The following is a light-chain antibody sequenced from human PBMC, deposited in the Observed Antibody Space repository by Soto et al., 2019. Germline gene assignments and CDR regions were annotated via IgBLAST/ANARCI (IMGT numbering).Light chain of an antibody. CDR2: SNN. V-gene: IGLV1-44*01. J-gene: IGLJ1*01. CDR3: AAWDDRLNGYG. Sequence: QSVLSQPPSTSGTPGQRVTISCSGSSSNIGSNTVNWYQHLPGTAPKLLIYSNNQRPSGVADRFSGSKSATSASLAVSGLQSEDVADYYCAAWDDRLNGYGFGTGTKLTVL. CDR1: SSNIGSNT.